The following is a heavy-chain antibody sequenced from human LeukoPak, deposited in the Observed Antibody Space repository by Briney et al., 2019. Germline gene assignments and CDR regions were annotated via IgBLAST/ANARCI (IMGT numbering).Heavy chain of an antibody. J-gene: IGHJ6*03. V-gene: IGHV4-34*01. Sequence: SGTLSLTCAVYGGSFSGYYWSWIRQPPGKGLEWIGEINHSGSTNYNPSLKSRVTISVDTSKNQFSLKLSSVTAADTAVYYCARKLRITIFGVVTYYYYYMDVWGKGTTVTVSS. CDR1: GGSFSGYY. CDR2: INHSGST. D-gene: IGHD3-3*01. CDR3: ARKLRITIFGVVTYYYYYMDV.